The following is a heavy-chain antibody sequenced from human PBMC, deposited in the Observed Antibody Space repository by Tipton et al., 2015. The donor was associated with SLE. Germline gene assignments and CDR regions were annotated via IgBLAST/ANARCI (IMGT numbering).Heavy chain of an antibody. Sequence: TLSLTCTVSGDSISSYYWSWIRQPPGKGLEWIGYMYYSGSANYNPSLKSRVTISVDTSKNQFSLKLSSVTAADMAVCYCARGFSMVRSYMDVWGKGTTVTVSS. D-gene: IGHD3-10*01. CDR3: ARGFSMVRSYMDV. CDR1: GDSISSYY. V-gene: IGHV4-59*01. J-gene: IGHJ6*03. CDR2: MYYSGSA.